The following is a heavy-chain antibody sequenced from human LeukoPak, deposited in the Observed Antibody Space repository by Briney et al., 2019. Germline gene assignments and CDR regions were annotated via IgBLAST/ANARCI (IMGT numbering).Heavy chain of an antibody. Sequence: GSLRLSCAASGFTFSAYEMNWVRQAPGKGLEWIGSKYYSGSTYYNPSLKNRVTISVDTSKNQFSLKLSSVTAADTAVYYCARNIAVAGRGDYMDVWGKGTTVTISS. D-gene: IGHD6-19*01. CDR2: KYYSGST. V-gene: IGHV4-38-2*01. J-gene: IGHJ6*03. CDR1: GFTFSAYE. CDR3: ARNIAVAGRGDYMDV.